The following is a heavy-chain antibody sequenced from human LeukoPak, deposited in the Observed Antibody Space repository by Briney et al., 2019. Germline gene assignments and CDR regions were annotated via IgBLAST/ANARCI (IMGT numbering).Heavy chain of an antibody. CDR1: GGSFSGYY. D-gene: IGHD3-22*01. CDR2: INHSGST. V-gene: IGHV4-34*01. CDR3: ARRATYYYDSSGYSTLVYFDY. J-gene: IGHJ4*02. Sequence: PSETLSLTCAVYGGSFSGYYWSWIRQPPGKGLEWIGEINHSGSTNYNPSLKSRVTISVDTSKNQFSLKLSSVTAADTAVYYCARRATYYYDSSGYSTLVYFDYWGQGTLVTVSS.